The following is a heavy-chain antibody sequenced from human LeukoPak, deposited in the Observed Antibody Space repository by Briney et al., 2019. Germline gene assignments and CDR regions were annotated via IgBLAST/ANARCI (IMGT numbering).Heavy chain of an antibody. CDR1: GFTFRTSG. V-gene: IGHV3-23*01. D-gene: IGHD5-18*01. Sequence: GGSLRLSCAASGFTFRTSGMSWVRQAPGKGLEWVSAISGSGVSTYYADSVKGRFTISRDNSKNTLFLQMNSLRAEDTAVYYCAKDPRGYSYGYFKYWGQGTLVTVSS. J-gene: IGHJ4*02. CDR2: ISGSGVST. CDR3: AKDPRGYSYGYFKY.